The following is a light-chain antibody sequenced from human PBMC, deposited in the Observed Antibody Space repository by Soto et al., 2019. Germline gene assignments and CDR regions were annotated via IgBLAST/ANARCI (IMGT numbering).Light chain of an antibody. J-gene: IGLJ2*01. CDR2: SND. CDR3: ATWDDRLNGVV. V-gene: IGLV1-44*01. Sequence: QSVLTQAPSASESPGQRITISCSGGSSNIGTNTVNWYQQLPGTAPKLLIFSNDRRPSGVPDRFSGSKSGTSASLAISGLQSEDEADYYCATWDDRLNGVVFGGGTKLTVL. CDR1: SSNIGTNT.